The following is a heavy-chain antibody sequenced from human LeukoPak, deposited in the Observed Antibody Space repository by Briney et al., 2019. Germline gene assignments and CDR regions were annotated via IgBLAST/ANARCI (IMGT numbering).Heavy chain of an antibody. CDR3: ASGGFYHDPRDDY. CDR1: GFTFSSYE. J-gene: IGHJ4*02. Sequence: GGSLRLSCAASGFTFSSYEMNWVRQAPGKGLEWVSYISSSGSTIYYADSVKGRFTISRDNAKNSLYLQMNTLRAEDTAVYYCASGGFYHDPRDDYWGQGTLVTVSS. D-gene: IGHD3-22*01. CDR2: ISSSGSTI. V-gene: IGHV3-48*03.